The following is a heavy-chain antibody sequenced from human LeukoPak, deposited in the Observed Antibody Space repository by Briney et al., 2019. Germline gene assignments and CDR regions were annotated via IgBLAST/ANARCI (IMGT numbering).Heavy chain of an antibody. CDR1: GFTVSSNY. J-gene: IGHJ5*02. D-gene: IGHD3-10*01. CDR3: ARASRKFGEFAWFDP. Sequence: PGGSLRLSCAASGFTVSSNYMSWVRQAPGKGLEWVSVIYSGGSTYYADSVKGRFTISRDNSKNTLYLQMNSLRAEDTAVYYCARASRKFGEFAWFDPWGQGTLVTVSS. CDR2: IYSGGST. V-gene: IGHV3-53*01.